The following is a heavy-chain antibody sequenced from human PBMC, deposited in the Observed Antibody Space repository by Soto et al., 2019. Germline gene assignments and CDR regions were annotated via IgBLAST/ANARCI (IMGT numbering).Heavy chain of an antibody. V-gene: IGHV1-3*01. CDR1: GYTFTSYA. D-gene: IGHD1-26*01. CDR2: INAGNGNT. Sequence: QVQLVQSGAEVKKPGASVKVSCKASGYTFTSYAMHWVRQAPGQRLEWMGWINAGNGNTKYSQKFQGRVTITRDTSASTAYMELSSLRCEDTAVYYCARGVGSGRSDYWGQGTLVTVSS. J-gene: IGHJ4*02. CDR3: ARGVGSGRSDY.